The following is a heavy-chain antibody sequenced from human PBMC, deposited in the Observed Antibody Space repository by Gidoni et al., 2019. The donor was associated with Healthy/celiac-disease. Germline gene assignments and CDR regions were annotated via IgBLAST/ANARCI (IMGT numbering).Heavy chain of an antibody. CDR3: ARADIYYYYGMDV. V-gene: IGHV4-61*02. CDR1: GGSFSSGSYY. Sequence: QVQLQESGPGLVKPSQTLSLTCTVSGGSFSSGSYYWSWIRQPAGKGLEWIGRIYTSGSTNYNPSRKSRVTISVDTSKNQFSLKLSSVTAADTAVYYCARADIYYYYGMDVWGQGTTVTVSS. D-gene: IGHD2-15*01. CDR2: IYTSGST. J-gene: IGHJ6*02.